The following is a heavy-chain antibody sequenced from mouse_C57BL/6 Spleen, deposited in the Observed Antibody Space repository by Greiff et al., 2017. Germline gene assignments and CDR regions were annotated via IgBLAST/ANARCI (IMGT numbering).Heavy chain of an antibody. CDR3: ARQGGNSYFDD. V-gene: IGHV5-6*01. J-gene: IGHJ2*01. CDR1: GFTFSSYG. CDR2: ISSGGSYT. Sequence: EVKLVESGGDLVKPGGSLKLSCAASGFTFSSYGMSWVRQTPDKRLEWVATISSGGSYTYYPDSVKGRFTISRDNAKNTLYLQMSSLKSEDTAMXYCARQGGNSYFDDWGQGTTLTVSS. D-gene: IGHD2-1*01.